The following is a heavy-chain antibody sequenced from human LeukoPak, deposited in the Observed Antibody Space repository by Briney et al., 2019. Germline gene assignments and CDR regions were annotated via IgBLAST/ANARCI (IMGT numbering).Heavy chain of an antibody. D-gene: IGHD2-15*01. Sequence: GGTLRLSCAASGFTFSSHGMHWGRQAPGKGAEWVAVIWYDGSNKYYADSVKGRFTISRDNSKNALYLQLNSLRAEDAAVYYCARDPPYCSGGSCYPDYWGQGTLVTVSS. CDR3: ARDPPYCSGGSCYPDY. J-gene: IGHJ4*02. V-gene: IGHV3-33*01. CDR1: GFTFSSHG. CDR2: IWYDGSNK.